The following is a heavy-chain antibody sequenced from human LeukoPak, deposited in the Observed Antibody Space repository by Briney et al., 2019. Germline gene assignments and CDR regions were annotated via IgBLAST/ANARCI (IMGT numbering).Heavy chain of an antibody. CDR2: ISGSSGYT. J-gene: IGHJ4*02. V-gene: IGHV3-11*06. D-gene: IGHD1-1*01. CDR3: ARGTGTTAYFDY. CDR1: GFTFSDDY. Sequence: VRPLRHSSAASGFTFSDDYRSWSHHSTGKGQDWVAYISGSSGYTKYADSVKGRFTISRDNAKNSLYPQVNSLRAEDTAVYYCARGTGTTAYFDYWGQGTPVTVSS.